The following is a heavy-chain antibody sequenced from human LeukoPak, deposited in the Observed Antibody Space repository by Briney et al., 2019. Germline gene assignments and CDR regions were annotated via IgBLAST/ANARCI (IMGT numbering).Heavy chain of an antibody. J-gene: IGHJ6*03. CDR1: GFTFSSYA. CDR3: ARAPGVNYYYYMDV. Sequence: PGGSLRLSCTASGFTFSSYAMSWVRQAPGKGLEWVANIKQDGSEKYYVDSVKGRFTISRDNAKNSLYLQMNSLRAEDTALYYCARAPGVNYYYYMDVWGKGTTVTVSS. V-gene: IGHV3-7*03. D-gene: IGHD2-8*01. CDR2: IKQDGSEK.